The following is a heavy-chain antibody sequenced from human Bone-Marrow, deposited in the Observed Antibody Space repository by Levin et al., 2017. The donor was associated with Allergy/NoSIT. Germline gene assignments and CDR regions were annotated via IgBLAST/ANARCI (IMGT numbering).Heavy chain of an antibody. CDR1: GFTFSSYA. J-gene: IGHJ6*02. V-gene: IGHV3-23*01. Sequence: LAGGSLRLSCAASGFTFSSYAMSWVRQAPGKGLEWVSAISGSGGSTYYADSVKGRFTISRDNSKNTLYLQMNSLRAEDTAVYYCAKWSSNYGNYYYGMDVWGQGTTVTVSS. CDR2: ISGSGGST. D-gene: IGHD4-11*01. CDR3: AKWSSNYGNYYYGMDV.